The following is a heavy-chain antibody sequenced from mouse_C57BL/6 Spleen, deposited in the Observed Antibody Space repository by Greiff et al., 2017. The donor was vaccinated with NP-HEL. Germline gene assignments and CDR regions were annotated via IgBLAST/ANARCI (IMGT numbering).Heavy chain of an antibody. CDR1: GYTFTSYW. CDR3: ARGLWPNWYFDV. D-gene: IGHD1-1*02. CDR2: IDPSDSET. V-gene: IGHV1-52*01. Sequence: QVQLQQPGAELVRPGSSVKLSCKASGYTFTSYWMHWVKQRPIQGLEWIGNIDPSDSETHYNQKFKDKATLTVDKSSSTAYMQLSSLTSEDSAVYYCARGLWPNWYFDVWGTGTTVTVSS. J-gene: IGHJ1*03.